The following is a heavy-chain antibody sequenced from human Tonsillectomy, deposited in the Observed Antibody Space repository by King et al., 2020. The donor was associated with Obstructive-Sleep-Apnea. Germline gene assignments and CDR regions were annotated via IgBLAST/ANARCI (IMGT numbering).Heavy chain of an antibody. CDR2: IRYDESNK. CDR3: AKDRQGYQVSEY. D-gene: IGHD2-2*01. CDR1: GFTFSSYS. Sequence: HVQLVESGGGVVQPGGSLRLSCAASGFTFSSYSMHWVRQVPGKGLEWVAFIRYDESNKYYADSVKGRFTISRDNSKNTVYLQMNSLRPEDTALYHCAKDRQGYQVSEYWGQGTLVTVSS. J-gene: IGHJ4*02. V-gene: IGHV3-30*02.